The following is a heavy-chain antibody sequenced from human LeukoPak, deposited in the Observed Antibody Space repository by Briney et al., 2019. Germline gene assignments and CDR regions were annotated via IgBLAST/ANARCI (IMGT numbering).Heavy chain of an antibody. D-gene: IGHD5-18*01. CDR3: ARGSANYGYHDY. CDR2: ISSAGTNT. V-gene: IGHV3-64*01. J-gene: IGHJ4*02. Sequence: PGGSLRLSCEPSGFSLSNYAMHWVRQAPGKGLEYVSAISSAGTNTHYGSSVKGRFTISRDNYKNTLYLQMGSLRAEDMAVYYCARGSANYGYHDYWGQGSLVTVSS. CDR1: GFSLSNYA.